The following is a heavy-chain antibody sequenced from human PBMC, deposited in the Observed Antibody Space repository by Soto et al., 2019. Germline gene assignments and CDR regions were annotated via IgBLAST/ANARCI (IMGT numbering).Heavy chain of an antibody. Sequence: GGSLRLSCAASGFTFSSYAMSWVRQAPGKGLEWVSAISGSGGSTYYADSVKGRFTISRDNSKNTLYLQMNSLRAEDTAVYYCAKAGRPSGSYWEYYFDYWGQGTLVTVS. CDR2: ISGSGGST. V-gene: IGHV3-23*01. CDR1: GFTFSSYA. CDR3: AKAGRPSGSYWEYYFDY. J-gene: IGHJ4*02. D-gene: IGHD1-26*01.